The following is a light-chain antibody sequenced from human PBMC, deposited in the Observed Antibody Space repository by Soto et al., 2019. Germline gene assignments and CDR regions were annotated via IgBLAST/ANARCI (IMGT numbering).Light chain of an antibody. J-gene: IGKJ4*01. Sequence: DIQMTQSPSSLSAFVGDSVTITCHASQRISTFLNWYHQKPGQAPKLLIYSASYLQSGVTSNFSGSGSGTDFTRSIVTLQPEDFGTYFCQQSYRLPLTFGGGTKVEI. V-gene: IGKV1-39*01. CDR2: SAS. CDR3: QQSYRLPLT. CDR1: QRISTF.